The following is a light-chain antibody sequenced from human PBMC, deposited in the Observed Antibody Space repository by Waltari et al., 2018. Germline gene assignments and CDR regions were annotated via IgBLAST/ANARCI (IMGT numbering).Light chain of an antibody. CDR2: EVS. CDR3: TSYAGSNILV. J-gene: IGLJ2*01. V-gene: IGLV2-8*01. Sequence: QSALTQPPSPSGSPGQSATTPCTGTSSAVGGHNFVSWYQQHPGKVPKLMIHEVSKRPSGVPDRFSGSKSGDTASLTVSGLQAEDEADYYCTSYAGSNILVFGGGTKLTVL. CDR1: SSAVGGHNF.